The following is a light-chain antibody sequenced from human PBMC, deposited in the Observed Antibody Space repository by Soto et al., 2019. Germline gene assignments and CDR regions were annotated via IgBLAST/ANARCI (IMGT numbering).Light chain of an antibody. CDR1: QGISSY. V-gene: IGKV1-9*01. J-gene: IGKJ4*01. CDR2: AAS. CDR3: QQLTRSPPT. Sequence: DIQLTQSPSFLSASLGDRGPISCGASQGISSYLAWYKQKPGKAPKLLIYAASPLQSGVPSRFRGRGSGTEFTLTISSLKPEDFETYYCQQLTRSPPTVGGGTKVDI.